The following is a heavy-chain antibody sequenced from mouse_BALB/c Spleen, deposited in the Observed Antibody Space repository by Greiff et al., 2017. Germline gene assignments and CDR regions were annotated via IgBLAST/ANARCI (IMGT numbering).Heavy chain of an antibody. J-gene: IGHJ2*01. CDR3: APTGTDY. V-gene: IGHV1-4*02. CDR1: GYTFTSYT. CDR2: INPSSGYT. D-gene: IGHD4-1*02. Sequence: QVQLKESAAELARPGASVKMSCKASGYTFTSYTMHWVKQRTGQGLEWIGYINPSSGYTEYNQKFKDKTTLTADKSSSTAYMQLSSLTSEDSAVYYCAPTGTDYWGQGTTLTVSS.